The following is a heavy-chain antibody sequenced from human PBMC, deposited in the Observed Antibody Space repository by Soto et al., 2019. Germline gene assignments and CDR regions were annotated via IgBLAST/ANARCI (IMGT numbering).Heavy chain of an antibody. CDR2: VNPSGGHT. V-gene: IGHV1-46*01. CDR1: GDTFTDYY. D-gene: IGHD2-21*02. Sequence: QVQLVQSGAEVKKPGTSVKVSCKASGDTFTDYYIHWVRQAPRQGLEWMGTVNPSGGHTTYAQHFLGRMTMTRNTSASTLYMELTSPKSESAAVYYWARGGHIVVVTAALDFWGQGTLVTVSS. CDR3: ARGGHIVVVTAALDF. J-gene: IGHJ4*02.